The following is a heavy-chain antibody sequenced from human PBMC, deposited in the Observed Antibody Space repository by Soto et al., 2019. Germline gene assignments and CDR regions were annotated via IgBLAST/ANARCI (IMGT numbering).Heavy chain of an antibody. CDR2: IKQDGSEK. Sequence: VQLVESGGGVVQPGRSLRLSCAASGFTSSDYWMTWVRQAPGKGLEWVANIKQDGSEKYSVDSVKGRFTISRDNAKNSLYLQMNSLRAEDTAVYYCARTQRDCTTGACYGWSFDLWGRGTLVTVSS. D-gene: IGHD2-8*01. V-gene: IGHV3-7*05. J-gene: IGHJ2*01. CDR3: ARTQRDCTTGACYGWSFDL. CDR1: GFTSSDYW.